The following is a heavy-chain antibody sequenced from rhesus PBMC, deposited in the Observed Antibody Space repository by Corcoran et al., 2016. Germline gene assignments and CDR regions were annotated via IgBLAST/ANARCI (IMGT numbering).Heavy chain of an antibody. J-gene: IGHJ1*01. CDR1: GYSISSGYG. Sequence: QVQLQESGPGLVKPSETLSLTCAVSGYSISSGYGWGWIRQPPGKGLGWFGQSYGGSGITYYNPPPKNRVTVSKDTSKNQFSRKMSSVTAADTAVYYCASLASSGVSFEFWGQGALVTVSS. CDR3: ASLASSGVSFEF. CDR2: SYGGSGIT. D-gene: IGHD6-25*01. V-gene: IGHV4-127*01.